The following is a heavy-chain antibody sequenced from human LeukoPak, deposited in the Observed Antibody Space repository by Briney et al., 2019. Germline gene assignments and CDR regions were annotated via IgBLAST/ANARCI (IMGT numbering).Heavy chain of an antibody. CDR2: MNPNSGNT. J-gene: IGHJ4*02. CDR3: ARGSSSGGDFDY. CDR1: GYTFTSYG. V-gene: IGHV1-8*03. Sequence: RASVKVSCKASGYTFTSYGISWVRQATGQGLEWMGWMNPNSGNTGYAQKFQGRVTITRNTSISTAYMELSSLRSEDTAVYYCARGSSSGGDFDYWGQGTLVTVSS. D-gene: IGHD6-19*01.